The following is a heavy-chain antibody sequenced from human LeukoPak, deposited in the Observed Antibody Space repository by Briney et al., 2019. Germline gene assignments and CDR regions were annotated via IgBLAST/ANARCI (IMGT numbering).Heavy chain of an antibody. Sequence: AGGSLRLSCAASGFTVSSNYMSWVRQAPGKGLEWVSAISNNGGYTYYADSVQGRFTISRDNSKSTLCLQMNSLRAEDTAVYYCAKQLGYCSDGSCYFPYWGQGTLVTASS. V-gene: IGHV3-23*01. CDR2: ISNNGGYT. CDR3: AKQLGYCSDGSCYFPY. CDR1: GFTVSSNY. D-gene: IGHD2-15*01. J-gene: IGHJ4*02.